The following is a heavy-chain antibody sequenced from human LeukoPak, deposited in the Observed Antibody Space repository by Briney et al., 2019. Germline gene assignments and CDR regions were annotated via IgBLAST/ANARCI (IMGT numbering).Heavy chain of an antibody. J-gene: IGHJ4*02. CDR2: IYHSGTT. Sequence: SETLSLTCIVSGYSISSRYYWGWIRQPPGKGLEWIGSIYHSGTTYYNPSLKSRATISVDTSKNQFSLKLSSVTAADTAVYYCARDRYYYISGSYRLFDYWGQGTLVTVSS. CDR1: GYSISSRYY. V-gene: IGHV4-38-2*02. CDR3: ARDRYYYISGSYRLFDY. D-gene: IGHD3-10*01.